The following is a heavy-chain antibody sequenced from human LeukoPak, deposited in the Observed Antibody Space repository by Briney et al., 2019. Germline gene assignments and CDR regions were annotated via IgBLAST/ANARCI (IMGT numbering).Heavy chain of an antibody. CDR1: GGSITTTSTY. J-gene: IGHJ4*02. CDR2: IYYSGRT. Sequence: PSDTLSLTCTVSGGSITTTSTYWGWIRQPPGKGLEWIGSIYYSGRTYYNPSLKSRVTISVDTTNNQYSLKLSSVTAADTAVYYCARHSRKTGTVDYWGQGTLVTVSS. D-gene: IGHD1-1*01. CDR3: ARHSRKTGTVDY. V-gene: IGHV4-39*01.